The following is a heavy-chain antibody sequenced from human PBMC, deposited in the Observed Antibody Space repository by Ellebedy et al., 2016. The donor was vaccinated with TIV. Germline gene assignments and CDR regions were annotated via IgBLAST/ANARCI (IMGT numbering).Heavy chain of an antibody. J-gene: IGHJ4*02. CDR3: TRLKGDSGYDFDY. V-gene: IGHV3-73*01. CDR1: GFTFSGSG. D-gene: IGHD5-12*01. CDR2: TRSKANNYAT. Sequence: PGGSLRLSCVASGFTFSGSGMHWVRQASGKGLEWVGRTRSKANNYATAYAASVRGRFTITRDDSKNTAYLQMNSLKTEDTAMYYCTRLKGDSGYDFDYWGQGTLVTVSS.